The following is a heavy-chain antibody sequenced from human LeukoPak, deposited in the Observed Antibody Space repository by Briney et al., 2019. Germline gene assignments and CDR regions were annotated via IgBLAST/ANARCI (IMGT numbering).Heavy chain of an antibody. V-gene: IGHV3-53*01. CDR2: IYSGGST. Sequence: PGGSLRLSCAASGFTVSINCMSWVRQAPGKGLEWVSVIYSGGSTYYADSVKGRFTISRDNAKNSLCLQMNSLRAEDTAVYYCARGGGSRFDYWGQGTLVTVSS. D-gene: IGHD2-15*01. CDR1: GFTVSINC. CDR3: ARGGGSRFDY. J-gene: IGHJ4*02.